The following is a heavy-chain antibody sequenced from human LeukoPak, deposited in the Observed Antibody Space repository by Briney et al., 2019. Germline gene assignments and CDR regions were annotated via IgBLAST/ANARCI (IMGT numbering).Heavy chain of an antibody. CDR1: SSYX. Sequence: SSYXXSWVRQAPGQGLEWMGGIIPIFGTANYAQKFQGRVTITADESTSTAYMELSSLRSEDTAVYYCARDLGIAARPANYWGQGTLVTVSS. CDR2: IIPIFGTA. J-gene: IGHJ4*02. CDR3: ARDLGIAARPANY. V-gene: IGHV1-69*01. D-gene: IGHD6-6*01.